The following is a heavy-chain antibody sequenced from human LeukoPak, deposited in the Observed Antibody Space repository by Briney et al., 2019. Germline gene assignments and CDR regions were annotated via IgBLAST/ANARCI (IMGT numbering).Heavy chain of an antibody. CDR3: ARHSHPYNTNSNNWFDP. Sequence: ESLKISFKGSGYPFTSYWIGWVRPMPGKGLGWMGIIYPGDSDTRYSPSFQGQVNISADKSTSTAYLQWSSLKASDTAMYYCARHSHPYNTNSNNWFDPWGQGTLVTVSS. J-gene: IGHJ5*02. V-gene: IGHV5-51*01. CDR1: GYPFTSYW. CDR2: IYPGDSDT. D-gene: IGHD3-10*01.